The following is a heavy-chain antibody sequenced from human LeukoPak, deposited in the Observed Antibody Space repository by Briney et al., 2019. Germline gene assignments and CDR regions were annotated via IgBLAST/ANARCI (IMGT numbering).Heavy chain of an antibody. CDR2: IYTSGST. D-gene: IGHD6-19*01. Sequence: SETLSLTCTVSGDSISSYYWSWIRQPAGKGLEWIGRIYTSGSTNYNPSLRSRVTMSVDTSKNQFSLKLSSVTAADTAVYYCARVPAVGWFDPWGQGTLVTVSS. CDR3: ARVPAVGWFDP. V-gene: IGHV4-4*07. J-gene: IGHJ5*02. CDR1: GDSISSYY.